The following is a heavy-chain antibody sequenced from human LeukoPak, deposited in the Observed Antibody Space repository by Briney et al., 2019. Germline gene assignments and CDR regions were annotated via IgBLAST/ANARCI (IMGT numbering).Heavy chain of an antibody. Sequence: GGSLRLSCAASGFTFTTYEMNWVRQAPGKGLEWVSYISGSGSSIYYADSVEGRFTISRDNAKHSLYLQMNSLRAEDTAVYYCARDWSGYYGSGISYYFDYWGQGTLVTVSS. CDR2: ISGSGSSI. J-gene: IGHJ4*02. V-gene: IGHV3-48*03. CDR1: GFTFTTYE. CDR3: ARDWSGYYGSGISYYFDY. D-gene: IGHD3-10*01.